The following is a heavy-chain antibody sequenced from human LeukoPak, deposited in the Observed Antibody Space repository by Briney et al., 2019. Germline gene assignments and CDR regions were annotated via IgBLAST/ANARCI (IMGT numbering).Heavy chain of an antibody. J-gene: IGHJ4*02. CDR2: ISYDGSNK. Sequence: GGSLRLSCAASGFTFSSYAMHWVRQAPGRGLEWVAVISYDGSNKYYADSVKGRFTISRDNSKNTLYLQMNSLRAEDTAVYYCARERINVAGDYWGQGTLVTVSS. V-gene: IGHV3-30-3*01. CDR3: ARERINVAGDY. D-gene: IGHD2-15*01. CDR1: GFTFSSYA.